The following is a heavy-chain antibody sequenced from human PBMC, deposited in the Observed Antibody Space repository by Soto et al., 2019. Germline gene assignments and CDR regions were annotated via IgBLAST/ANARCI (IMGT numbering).Heavy chain of an antibody. CDR1: GDSVSSNSAA. D-gene: IGHD3-22*01. V-gene: IGHV6-1*01. CDR2: TYYRSKWYN. Sequence: SQTLSLTCAISGDSVSSNSAAWNWIRQSPSRGLEWLGRTYYRSKWYNDYAVSVKSRITINPDTSKNQFSLQLNSVTPEDTAVYYCARDPYYYDSSGYPHFDYWGQGTLVTVSS. CDR3: ARDPYYYDSSGYPHFDY. J-gene: IGHJ4*02.